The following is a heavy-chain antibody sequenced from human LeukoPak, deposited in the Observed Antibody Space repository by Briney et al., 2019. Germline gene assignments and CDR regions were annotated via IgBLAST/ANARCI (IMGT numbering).Heavy chain of an antibody. Sequence: EASVKVSCKASGGTFSGYAISWLRQAPGQGLEWMGRIIPILGIANYAQKFQGRVTITADKSTSTAHMELSSLRSEDTAVYYCARGAYYYDNPDYYFDYWGQGTLVTVSS. J-gene: IGHJ4*02. D-gene: IGHD3-22*01. CDR1: GGTFSGYA. CDR2: IIPILGIA. V-gene: IGHV1-69*04. CDR3: ARGAYYYDNPDYYFDY.